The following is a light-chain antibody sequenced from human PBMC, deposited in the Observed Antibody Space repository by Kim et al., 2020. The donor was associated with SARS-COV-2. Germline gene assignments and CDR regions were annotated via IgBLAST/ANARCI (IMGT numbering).Light chain of an antibody. CDR2: KIS. J-gene: IGKJ5*01. Sequence: ATVGDRVTITCPASQGISGYFAWYQQKPGKAPRLLINKISHLHSGVPSRFSGSGSGTEFTLTITGLQPEDFATYYCQQAVHYPVTFGQGTRLEIK. CDR1: QGISGY. CDR3: QQAVHYPVT. V-gene: IGKV1-9*01.